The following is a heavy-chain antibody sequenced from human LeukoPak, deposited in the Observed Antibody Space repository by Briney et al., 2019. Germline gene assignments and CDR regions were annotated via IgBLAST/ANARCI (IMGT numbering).Heavy chain of an antibody. V-gene: IGHV1-18*01. CDR1: GYTFTSYG. CDR3: ARAPQYYYDSSGYLH. CDR2: ISAYNGNT. Sequence: ASVKVSCKASGYTFTSYGISWVQQAPGQGLEWMGWISAYNGNTNYAQKLQGRVTMTTDTSTSTAYMELRSLRSDDTAVYYCARAPQYYYDSSGYLHWGQGTLVTVSS. J-gene: IGHJ4*02. D-gene: IGHD3-22*01.